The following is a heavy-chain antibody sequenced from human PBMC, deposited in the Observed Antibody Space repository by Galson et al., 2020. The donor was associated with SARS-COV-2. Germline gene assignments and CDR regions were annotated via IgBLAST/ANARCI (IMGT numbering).Heavy chain of an antibody. CDR2: IYYTGST. CDR1: GGSISSYY. CDR3: ARGFDY. Sequence: ASETLSLTCTVSGGSISSYYWSWTRQPPAKGLAGIGYIYYTGSTNYNPPPKSRVTISVDTSNNQFSPKLSSVTAADTAVYYCARGFDYWGQGTLVTVSS. J-gene: IGHJ4*02. V-gene: IGHV4-59*01.